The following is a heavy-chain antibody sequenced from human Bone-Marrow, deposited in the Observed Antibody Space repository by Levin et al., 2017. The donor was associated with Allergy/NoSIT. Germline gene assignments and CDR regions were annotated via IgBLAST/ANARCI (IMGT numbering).Heavy chain of an antibody. CDR1: GYTFSNFG. D-gene: IGHD3-3*01. V-gene: IGHV1-18*01. Sequence: ASVKVSCKASGYTFSNFGISWVRQAPGQGLEWLGWISAYNGDTKYAQLLQGRVTLTTDTSTSTAYMELRSLRSDDAAMYYCARDSKYYGDYVDSWGQGTLVTVSS. CDR3: ARDSKYYGDYVDS. J-gene: IGHJ4*02. CDR2: ISAYNGDT.